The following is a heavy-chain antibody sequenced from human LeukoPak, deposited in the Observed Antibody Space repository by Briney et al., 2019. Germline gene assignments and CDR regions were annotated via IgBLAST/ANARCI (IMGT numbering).Heavy chain of an antibody. CDR2: ISTTGSTI. CDR3: ARDRSSSGYYPFDY. Sequence: GSLRLSCAASGLIFSSYSMNWVRQAPGKGLEWVSYISTTGSTIYYADSVKGRFTISRDNAKNSLYLQMNSLRDEDTAVYYCARDRSSSGYYPFDYWGQGTLVTVSS. V-gene: IGHV3-48*02. CDR1: GLIFSSYS. D-gene: IGHD3-22*01. J-gene: IGHJ4*02.